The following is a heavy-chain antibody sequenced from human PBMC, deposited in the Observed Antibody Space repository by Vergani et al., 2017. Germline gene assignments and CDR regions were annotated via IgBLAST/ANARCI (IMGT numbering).Heavy chain of an antibody. D-gene: IGHD2-15*01. CDR3: ARVRCSGGSCYSTAWDYYYYMDV. J-gene: IGHJ6*03. V-gene: IGHV4-34*01. CDR1: GGSFSGYY. Sequence: QVQLQQWGAGLLKPSETLSLTCAVYGGSFSGYYWSWIRQPPGKGLEWIGEINHSGSTNYNPSLKSRVTISVDTSKNQFSLKLSSVTAADTSLYYCARVRCSGGSCYSTAWDYYYYMDVWGKGTTVTVSS. CDR2: INHSGST.